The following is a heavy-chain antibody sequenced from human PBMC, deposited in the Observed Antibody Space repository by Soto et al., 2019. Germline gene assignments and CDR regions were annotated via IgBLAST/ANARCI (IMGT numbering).Heavy chain of an antibody. CDR3: GRGLPAYTYIED. J-gene: IGHJ4*02. CDR1: GFTFSSDA. Sequence: GGSLRLSCAASGFTFSSDAMTWVRQAPGRGLEWVSAISGSGDGDGTYYADSVKGRFTISRDNSKNTLYLQMNSLRAEDTALYFCGRGLPAYTYIEDRAQGSLVTVSS. V-gene: IGHV3-23*01. CDR2: ISGSGDGDGT. D-gene: IGHD2-21*01.